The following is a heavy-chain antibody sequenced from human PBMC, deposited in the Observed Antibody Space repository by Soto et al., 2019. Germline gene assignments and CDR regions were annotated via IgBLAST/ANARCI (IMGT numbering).Heavy chain of an antibody. CDR3: ARAPHYYDINGHKPRAFDI. J-gene: IGHJ3*02. V-gene: IGHV4-30-4*01. Sequence: QVQLQESGPGLVKPSQTLSLTCIVSGGSISNGDYYWSWIRQPPGKGLEWIGYIYFSGSTYYNPSRKSRLTISLDTSKNQFSLKLSSVTAADTAVYYCARAPHYYDINGHKPRAFDIWGQGTMVTVSS. D-gene: IGHD3-22*01. CDR1: GGSISNGDYY. CDR2: IYFSGST.